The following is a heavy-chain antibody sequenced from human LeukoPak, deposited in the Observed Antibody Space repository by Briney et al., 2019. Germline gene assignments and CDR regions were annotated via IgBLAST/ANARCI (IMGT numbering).Heavy chain of an antibody. CDR3: ARDAARCYGSGSYCLGWFDP. CDR2: IKHDGSEK. Sequence: PGGSLRLSCAASGFTFSGYWMSWVRQAPGKGLEWVANIKHDGSEKYHVASVKGRFTISRDNAKNSLYLQMNSLRAEDTAVYYCARDAARCYGSGSYCLGWFDPWGQGTLVTVSS. J-gene: IGHJ5*02. D-gene: IGHD3-10*01. V-gene: IGHV3-7*01. CDR1: GFTFSGYW.